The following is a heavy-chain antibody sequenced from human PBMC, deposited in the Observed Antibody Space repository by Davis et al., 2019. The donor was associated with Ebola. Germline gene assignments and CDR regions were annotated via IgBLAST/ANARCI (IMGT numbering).Heavy chain of an antibody. V-gene: IGHV1-46*01. CDR1: GYTFIEYY. CDR3: VRDFPGGGYGMDV. J-gene: IGHJ6*02. CDR2: IDPNGGSA. D-gene: IGHD2-15*01. Sequence: ASVKVSCKASGYTFIEYYIHWVRPPPGQGPEWMGIIDPNGGSATYAQKFHGRVTMTWDTSTSTVYMELSSLRSEDTAVYSCVRDFPGGGYGMDVWGQGTTVTVSS.